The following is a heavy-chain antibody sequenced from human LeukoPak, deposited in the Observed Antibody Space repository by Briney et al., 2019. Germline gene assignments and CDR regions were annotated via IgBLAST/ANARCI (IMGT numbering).Heavy chain of an antibody. V-gene: IGHV4-39*07. CDR2: IYYSGST. CDR3: ARIGATAMVSDYFDY. D-gene: IGHD5-18*01. J-gene: IGHJ4*02. Sequence: PSETLSLTCTVSGGSISSSSYYWGWIRQPPGKGLEWIGSIYYSGSTYYNPSLKSRVTISVDTSKNQFSLKLSSVTAADTAVYYCARIGATAMVSDYFDYWGQGTLVTVSS. CDR1: GGSISSSSYY.